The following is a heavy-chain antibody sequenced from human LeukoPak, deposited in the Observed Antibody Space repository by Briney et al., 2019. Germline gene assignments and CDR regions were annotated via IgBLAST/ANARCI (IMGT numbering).Heavy chain of an antibody. CDR2: IYTSGST. Sequence: SETLSLTCTVSGGSTSSYYWSWIRQPPGKGLEWIGYIYTSGSTNYNPSLKSRATISVDTSKNQFSLKLSSVTAADTAVYYCARQRDWFDPWGQGTLVTVSS. J-gene: IGHJ5*02. CDR1: GGSTSSYY. V-gene: IGHV4-4*09. CDR3: ARQRDWFDP.